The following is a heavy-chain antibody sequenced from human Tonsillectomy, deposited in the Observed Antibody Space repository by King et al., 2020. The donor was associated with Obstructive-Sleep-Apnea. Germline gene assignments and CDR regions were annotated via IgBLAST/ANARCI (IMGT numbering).Heavy chain of an antibody. CDR3: ARGMGLVQNNWFDP. V-gene: IGHV1-69*01. D-gene: IGHD6-6*01. Sequence: VQLVESGAEVKKPGSSVKVSCKASGGTFSSYAISWVRQAPGQGLEWMGGISPIFGTANYAQKFQGRVTLTADESTSTAYMELSSLRSEDTAVYYCARGMGLVQNNWFDPWGQGTLVTVSS. J-gene: IGHJ5*02. CDR2: ISPIFGTA. CDR1: GGTFSSYA.